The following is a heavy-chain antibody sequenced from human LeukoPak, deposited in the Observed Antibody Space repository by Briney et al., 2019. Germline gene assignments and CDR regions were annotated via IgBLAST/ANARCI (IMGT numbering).Heavy chain of an antibody. Sequence: SETLSLTCTVSGYSISSGCYWGWIRQPPGKGLEWIGSIYHSGSTYYNPSLKSRVTISVDTSKNQFSLKLSSVTAADTAVYYCARVTFGGVIVNYYYYYMDVWGKGTTVTVSS. J-gene: IGHJ6*03. CDR3: ARVTFGGVIVNYYYYYMDV. CDR1: GYSISSGCY. CDR2: IYHSGST. V-gene: IGHV4-38-2*02. D-gene: IGHD3-16*02.